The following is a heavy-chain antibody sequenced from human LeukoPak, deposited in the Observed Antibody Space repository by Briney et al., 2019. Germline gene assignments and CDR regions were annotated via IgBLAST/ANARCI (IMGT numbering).Heavy chain of an antibody. V-gene: IGHV1-69*04. CDR2: IIPILGIA. D-gene: IGHD6-13*01. J-gene: IGHJ5*02. CDR3: ANNLQPPPRIAAAGYNWFDP. CDR1: GGTFSSYA. Sequence: GASVKVSCKASGGTFSSYAISWVRQAPGQGLEWMGRIIPILGIANYAQKFQGRVTITADKSTSTAYMELSSLRSEDTAVYYCANNLQPPPRIAAAGYNWFDPWGQGTLVTVSS.